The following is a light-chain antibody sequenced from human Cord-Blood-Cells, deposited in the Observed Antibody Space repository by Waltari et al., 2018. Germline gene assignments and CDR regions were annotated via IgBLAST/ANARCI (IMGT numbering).Light chain of an antibody. CDR3: QPSYSTPWT. Sequence: DIQMTQSPSSLSASVGDRVTITCRASQSISSYLNWYQQKPGKAPKLLIYAASILQSGVPSRFSGSGAGTDFTLTIGSLQPEDFATYYCQPSYSTPWTFGEGTKVEIK. V-gene: IGKV1-39*01. CDR1: QSISSY. CDR2: AAS. J-gene: IGKJ1*01.